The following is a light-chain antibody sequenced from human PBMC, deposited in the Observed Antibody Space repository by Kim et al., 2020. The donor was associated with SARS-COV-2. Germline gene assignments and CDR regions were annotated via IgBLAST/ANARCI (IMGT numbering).Light chain of an antibody. V-gene: IGKV3D-20*01. CDR1: RNVISNY. CDR2: DAS. CDR3: QQYGSSPFT. J-gene: IGKJ5*01. Sequence: APGGRAAHICGGRRNVISNYLAWYQQKPGLVPKLLIYDASSRPTGVPDRFSGSGSGTDFTLTISRLEPEDFAVYYCQQYGSSPFTFGQGTRLEIK.